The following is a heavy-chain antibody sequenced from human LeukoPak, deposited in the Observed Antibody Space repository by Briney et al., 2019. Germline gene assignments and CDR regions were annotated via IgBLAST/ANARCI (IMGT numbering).Heavy chain of an antibody. D-gene: IGHD3-10*01. CDR3: ARSTFSPYGSRIL. J-gene: IGHJ4*02. Sequence: SETLSLTCTVSADSIGSSSYYWGWIRQPPGKGLEWIGSIYYSGSTYYNPSLKSRVTISADTSKNQFSLNLSSVTAADTAVYYCARSTFSPYGSRILWGQGTLVTVSS. CDR1: ADSIGSSSYY. CDR2: IYYSGST. V-gene: IGHV4-39*01.